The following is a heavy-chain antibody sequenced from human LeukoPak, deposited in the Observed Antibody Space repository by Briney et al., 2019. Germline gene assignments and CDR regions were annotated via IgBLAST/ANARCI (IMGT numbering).Heavy chain of an antibody. CDR3: ARRSTNGPPYYLEY. V-gene: IGHV4-59*08. CDR2: IYYSGST. J-gene: IGHJ4*02. D-gene: IGHD1/OR15-1a*01. Sequence: SETLSLTCTVPGGSISNYYWTWIRQPPGKGLEWIGYIYYSGSTNYNPSLKSRVSISVDTSNNQFSLKLNSVTAADTAVYYCARRSTNGPPYYLEYWGQGTPVTVSS. CDR1: GGSISNYY.